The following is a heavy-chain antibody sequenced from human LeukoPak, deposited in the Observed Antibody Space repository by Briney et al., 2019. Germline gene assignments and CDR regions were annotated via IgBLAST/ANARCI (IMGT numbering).Heavy chain of an antibody. Sequence: GGSLRLSCAASGFTFSSYSMNWVRQAPGKGLEWVSSISSSSSYIYYAHSVKGRFTISRDNAKNSLYLQMNSLRAEDTAVYYCARGIYGDYVLDYWGQGTLVTVSS. CDR2: ISSSSSYI. J-gene: IGHJ4*02. D-gene: IGHD4-17*01. V-gene: IGHV3-21*01. CDR3: ARGIYGDYVLDY. CDR1: GFTFSSYS.